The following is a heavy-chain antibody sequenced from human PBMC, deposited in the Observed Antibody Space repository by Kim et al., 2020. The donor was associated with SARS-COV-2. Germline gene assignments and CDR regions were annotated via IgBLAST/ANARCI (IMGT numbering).Heavy chain of an antibody. CDR2: IDPSAGTT. V-gene: IGHV1-46*01. Sequence: ASVKVSCKTSGYSFSIYYIHWVRQAPGQGLEWMGLIDPSAGTTSYAQTFQGRVFMTRDTSTSTVYMEMSSLKSEDTAVYYFARDNSLTSVSSHQPFDFWGQGTLVTVSS. J-gene: IGHJ4*02. D-gene: IGHD2-2*01. CDR1: GYSFSIYY. CDR3: ARDNSLTSVSSHQPFDF.